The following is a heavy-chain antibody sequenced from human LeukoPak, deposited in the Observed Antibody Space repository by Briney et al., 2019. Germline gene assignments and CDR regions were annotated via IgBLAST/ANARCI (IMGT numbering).Heavy chain of an antibody. CDR3: AIGNILVGATFRAFDI. V-gene: IGHV1-69*06. Sequence: SVKVSCKASGGTFSSYAISWVRQAPGQGLEWMGGIIPIFGTANYAQKFQGRVTMTEDTSTNTAYMDLSSLRSEDTAVYYCAIGNILVGATFRAFDIWGQGTMVAVSS. J-gene: IGHJ3*02. CDR2: IIPIFGTA. CDR1: GGTFSSYA. D-gene: IGHD1-26*01.